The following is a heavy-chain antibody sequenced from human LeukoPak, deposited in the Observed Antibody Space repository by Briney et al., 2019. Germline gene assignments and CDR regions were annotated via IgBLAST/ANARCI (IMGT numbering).Heavy chain of an antibody. CDR2: INPNSGGT. CDR3: ARGNDYDFWSGYSRADY. CDR1: GYTFTGYY. Sequence: ASVKVSCKASGYTFTGYYMHWVRQAPGQGLEWMGWINPNSGGTNYAQKFRGRVTMTRDTSISTAYMELSRLRSDDTAVYYCARGNDYDFWSGYSRADYWGQGTLVTVSS. J-gene: IGHJ4*02. V-gene: IGHV1-2*02. D-gene: IGHD3-3*01.